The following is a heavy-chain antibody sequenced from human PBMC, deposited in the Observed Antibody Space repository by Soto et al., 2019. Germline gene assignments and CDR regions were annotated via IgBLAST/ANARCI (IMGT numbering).Heavy chain of an antibody. Sequence: PSETLSLTCTDSGGSISSYYWSWIRQPAGKGLEWIGRIYPSGSTTYNPSLQSRVTMSVGTSKNQFSLKLSSVTAADTAVYYCARVTYYYDRSGYYYYYYYGMDVWGQGTTVTVSS. CDR2: IYPSGST. D-gene: IGHD3-22*01. V-gene: IGHV4-4*07. CDR3: ARVTYYYDRSGYYYYYYYGMDV. J-gene: IGHJ6*02. CDR1: GGSISSYY.